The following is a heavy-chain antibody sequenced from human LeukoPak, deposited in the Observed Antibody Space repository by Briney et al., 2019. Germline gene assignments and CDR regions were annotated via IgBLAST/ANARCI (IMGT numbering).Heavy chain of an antibody. Sequence: SETLSLTCTVSGGSIGGHTFYWDWIRQPPGKGLEWIATIYYNGNTFYNPSLKSRVAISIDMSKSQFSLHLSSVTAADTAIYYCARLTALAGHRGAFDIRGPGTMVTVSS. CDR2: IYYNGNT. D-gene: IGHD6-19*01. CDR3: ARLTALAGHRGAFDI. CDR1: GGSIGGHTFY. J-gene: IGHJ3*02. V-gene: IGHV4-39*01.